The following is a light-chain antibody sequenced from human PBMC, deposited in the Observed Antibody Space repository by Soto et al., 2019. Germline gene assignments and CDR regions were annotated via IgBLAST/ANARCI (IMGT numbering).Light chain of an antibody. J-gene: IGKJ2*01. CDR1: QSVSSSY. V-gene: IGKV3-20*01. CDR3: HQYGTLYT. CDR2: GAS. Sequence: EIVLTQSPGTLSLSPGERAILSCRASQSVSSSYLAWYQQKPGQAPRLLIYGASSRATGIPDRFSGSGSGTDFTLTISRLEPEDFAVYYCHQYGTLYTFGQGTKLEIK.